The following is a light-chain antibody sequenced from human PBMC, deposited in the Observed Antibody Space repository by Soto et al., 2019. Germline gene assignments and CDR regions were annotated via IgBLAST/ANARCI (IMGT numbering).Light chain of an antibody. CDR2: GAS. V-gene: IGKV3-15*01. Sequence: EIVMTQSPATLSVSPGERATLSCRASQSVSSTLAWYQLRPGQAPSLLIYGASTRATGIPARFSGSGSGTEFTLTISSLQSEDFALYYCQQYNDWPRTFGQRTKVEIK. CDR3: QQYNDWPRT. J-gene: IGKJ1*01. CDR1: QSVSST.